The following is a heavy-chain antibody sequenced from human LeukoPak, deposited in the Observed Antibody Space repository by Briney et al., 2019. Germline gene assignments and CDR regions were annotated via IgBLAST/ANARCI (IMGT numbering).Heavy chain of an antibody. Sequence: GASVKVSCKASGYTFTSYGISWVRQASGQGLEWMGWISAYNGNTNYAQKLQGRVTMTTDTSTSTAYMELRSLRSDDTAAYYCARGGSMVLLTHYYYYGMDVWGQGTTVTVSS. J-gene: IGHJ6*02. V-gene: IGHV1-18*01. CDR1: GYTFTSYG. CDR2: ISAYNGNT. D-gene: IGHD2/OR15-2a*01. CDR3: ARGGSMVLLTHYYYYGMDV.